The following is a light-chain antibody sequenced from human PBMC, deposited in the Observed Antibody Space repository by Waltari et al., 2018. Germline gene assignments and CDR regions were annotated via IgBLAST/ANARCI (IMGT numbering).Light chain of an antibody. CDR1: RSAIGLSDY. V-gene: IGLV2-14*03. J-gene: IGLJ1*01. CDR3: SAYTATDTYV. CDR2: DVS. Sequence: SALSQPASMSGSPGQSITISCTGTRSAIGLSDYVSWYQQHPGKTPKLIISDVSQRPSGVTARFSGSKSGYTASLTISGLQTEDEADYYCSAYTATDTYVFGSGTTVTVL.